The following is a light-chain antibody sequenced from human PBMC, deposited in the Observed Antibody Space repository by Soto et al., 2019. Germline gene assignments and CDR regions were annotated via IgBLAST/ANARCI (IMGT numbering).Light chain of an antibody. V-gene: IGKV1-5*03. Sequence: DIQMTQSPSTLSASVGDRVTITCRASQSVSSYLAWYQQKPGKAPKLLIYKASSLKSGVPSRFSGSGSGTEFTLTISSLQPDDFATYYCQHYKSYTPYTFGQGTKLEIK. CDR3: QHYKSYTPYT. CDR2: KAS. CDR1: QSVSSY. J-gene: IGKJ2*01.